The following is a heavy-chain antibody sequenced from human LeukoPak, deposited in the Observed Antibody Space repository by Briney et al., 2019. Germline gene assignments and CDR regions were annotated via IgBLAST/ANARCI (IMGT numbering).Heavy chain of an antibody. D-gene: IGHD5-12*01. V-gene: IGHV3-73*01. Sequence: PGGSLKLSCAASGLTFSGSAVHWVRQASGKGLEWVGRIRSKANSYATAYAASVKGRFTISRDDSENTAYLQMNSLKTEDTALYYCAAVADIGDYFDCWGQGTLLSVSP. J-gene: IGHJ4*02. CDR1: GLTFSGSA. CDR3: AAVADIGDYFDC. CDR2: IRSKANSYAT.